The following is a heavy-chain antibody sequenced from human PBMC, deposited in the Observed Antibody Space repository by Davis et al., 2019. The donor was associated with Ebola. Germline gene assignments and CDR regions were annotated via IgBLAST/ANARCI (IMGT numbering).Heavy chain of an antibody. CDR1: GFTFSRYS. D-gene: IGHD3-3*01. Sequence: GESLKISCAASGFTFSRYSMNWVRQAPGKGLEWVSSISSSSSYIYYADSVKGRFTISRDNAKNSLYLQMNSLRAEDTAVYYCARDTPYDFWSGPPFDYWGQGTLVTVSS. J-gene: IGHJ4*02. CDR3: ARDTPYDFWSGPPFDY. CDR2: ISSSSSYI. V-gene: IGHV3-21*01.